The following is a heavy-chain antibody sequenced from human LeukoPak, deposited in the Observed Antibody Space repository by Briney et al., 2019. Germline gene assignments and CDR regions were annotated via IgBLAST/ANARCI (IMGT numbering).Heavy chain of an antibody. D-gene: IGHD2-15*01. J-gene: IGHJ3*02. Sequence: KASETLSLTCTVSGGSISSDSYYWAWIRQPPGKGLEWIASIYYSGSTYYNPSLKSRVTISVDTSRNQFSLKLSSVTAADTAVYYCARGSSIVVVVAATRAFDIWGQGTMVTVSS. CDR1: GGSISSDSYY. V-gene: IGHV4-39*01. CDR3: ARGSSIVVVVAATRAFDI. CDR2: IYYSGST.